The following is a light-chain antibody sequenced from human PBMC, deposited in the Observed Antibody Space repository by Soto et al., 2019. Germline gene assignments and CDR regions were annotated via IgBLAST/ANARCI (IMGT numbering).Light chain of an antibody. CDR3: SSYAGSNNLV. J-gene: IGLJ3*02. CDR2: EVN. V-gene: IGLV2-8*01. Sequence: QSVLTQPPSASGSSGQSVTISCTGTSSDIGGYDYVSWYQQHPGKAPKLIIYEVNKRPSGVPDRFSGSKSGNTASLTVSGLQAEDEADYYCSSYAGSNNLVFAGGTKVTVL. CDR1: SSDIGGYDY.